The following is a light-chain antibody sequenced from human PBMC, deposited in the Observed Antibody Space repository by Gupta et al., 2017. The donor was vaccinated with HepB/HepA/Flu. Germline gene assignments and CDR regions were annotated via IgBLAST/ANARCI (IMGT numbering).Light chain of an antibody. CDR3: QAWDSSTGVV. J-gene: IGLJ2*01. CDR2: QDS. V-gene: IGLV3-1*01. Sequence: SYELTQPPSVSVSPGQTASITCSGDKVGDKYACWYQQKPGQSPVLVIYQDSKRPSGIPERFSGSNSGNTATLTIRGTQEMDEADYYCQAWDSSTGVVFGGGTKLTVL. CDR1: KVGDKY.